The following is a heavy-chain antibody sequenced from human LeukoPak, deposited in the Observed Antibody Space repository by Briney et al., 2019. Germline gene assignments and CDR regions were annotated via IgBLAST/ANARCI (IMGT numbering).Heavy chain of an antibody. D-gene: IGHD1-1*01. V-gene: IGHV3-15*01. CDR2: IQSNGGGGTT. CDR1: GVPFSHAW. J-gene: IGHJ3*02. CDR3: ARGPSSQYLVHHVAFDI. Sequence: GGSLRLSCVLSGVPFSHAWMTWVRQAPGKGLEWVGRIQSNGGGGTTDLAAPVEGRFSIPRDDSKNTVFLQMNSLRAEDTAVYYCARGPSSQYLVHHVAFDIWGQGTMVTVSS.